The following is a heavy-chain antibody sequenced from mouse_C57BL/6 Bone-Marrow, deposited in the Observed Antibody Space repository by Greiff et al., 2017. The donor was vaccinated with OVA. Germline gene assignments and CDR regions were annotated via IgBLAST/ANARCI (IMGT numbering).Heavy chain of an antibody. Sequence: EVHLVESGGGLVKPGGSLKLSCAASGFTFSSYAMSWVRQTPEKRLEWVATISDGGSYTYYPDNVKGRFTISRDNAKNNLYLQMSHLKSEDTAMYYCARERENYYGSGFDYWGQGTTLTVSS. D-gene: IGHD1-1*01. J-gene: IGHJ2*01. CDR1: GFTFSSYA. V-gene: IGHV5-4*01. CDR2: ISDGGSYT. CDR3: ARERENYYGSGFDY.